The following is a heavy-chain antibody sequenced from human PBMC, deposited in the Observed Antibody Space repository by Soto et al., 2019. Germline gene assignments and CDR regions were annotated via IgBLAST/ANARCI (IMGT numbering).Heavy chain of an antibody. CDR3: ARGGFWSDQYTKFYYYGMDI. J-gene: IGHJ6*02. CDR2: INPYNDNT. D-gene: IGHD3-3*01. Sequence: QVHLAQSGVEVKKPGASVKVSCKASGYRFMTYGISWVRQAPGQGLQWMGWINPYNDNTNYAQRLQGRVTMTADTSXSTAYMELRNLRSDDTAVYYCARGGFWSDQYTKFYYYGMDIWGQGTTVIVSS. CDR1: GYRFMTYG. V-gene: IGHV1-18*01.